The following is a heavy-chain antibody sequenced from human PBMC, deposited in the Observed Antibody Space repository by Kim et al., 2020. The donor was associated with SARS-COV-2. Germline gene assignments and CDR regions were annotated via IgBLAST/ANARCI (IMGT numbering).Heavy chain of an antibody. CDR3: ARVGVWFGEFHNWFDP. D-gene: IGHD3-10*01. J-gene: IGHJ5*02. Sequence: GGSLRLSCAASGFTCSIYAMHWVRQAPGKGLELVAVISYDGINKYYADPVKGRFTISRDNSKNTLYLQMNSLRAEDTAVYYCARVGVWFGEFHNWFDPWGQRTLVTVSS. CDR2: ISYDGINK. CDR1: GFTCSIYA. V-gene: IGHV3-30*04.